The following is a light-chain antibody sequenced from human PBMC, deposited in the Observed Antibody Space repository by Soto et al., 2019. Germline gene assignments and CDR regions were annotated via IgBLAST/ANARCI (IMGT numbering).Light chain of an antibody. CDR1: QSISSY. CDR2: KAS. Sequence: DIQMTQSPSSLSASVGDRVTITCRASQSISSYLNWYQQKPGKAPKLLIYKASSLESGVPSRFSGSGSGTEFTLTISSLQPDDFATYYCQQYNSYSITFGQGTRLEI. J-gene: IGKJ5*01. CDR3: QQYNSYSIT. V-gene: IGKV1-5*03.